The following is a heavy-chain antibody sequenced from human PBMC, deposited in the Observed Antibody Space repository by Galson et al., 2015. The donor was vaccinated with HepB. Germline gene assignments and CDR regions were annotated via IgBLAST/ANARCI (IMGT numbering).Heavy chain of an antibody. CDR3: ARSFVGYSSGWNFDY. D-gene: IGHD6-19*01. Sequence: SLRLSCAASGFTFNTYTMNWVRQAPGKGLEWVSYISSSSSTIYYADSVKGRFTISRDNAKNSLYLQMNSLRDEDTAVYYCARSFVGYSSGWNFDYWGQGTLVTVSS. CDR2: ISSSSSTI. V-gene: IGHV3-48*02. J-gene: IGHJ4*02. CDR1: GFTFNTYT.